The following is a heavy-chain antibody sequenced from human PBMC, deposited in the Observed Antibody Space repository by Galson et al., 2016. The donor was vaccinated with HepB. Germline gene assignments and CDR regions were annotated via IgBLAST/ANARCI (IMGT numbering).Heavy chain of an antibody. V-gene: IGHV2-70*11. CDR1: GFSLSSSGVS. Sequence: PALVKPTQTLTLTCTFSGFSLSSSGVSVTWIRQPPGKALEWLARIDWGDDKHYSTSLKTRLTISKDTSNNQVVLTMTNVVPVDTATYYSARVASYDFSGLDFWGQGTLVAVSS. CDR2: IDWGDDK. D-gene: IGHD3-22*01. CDR3: ARVASYDFSGLDF. J-gene: IGHJ4*02.